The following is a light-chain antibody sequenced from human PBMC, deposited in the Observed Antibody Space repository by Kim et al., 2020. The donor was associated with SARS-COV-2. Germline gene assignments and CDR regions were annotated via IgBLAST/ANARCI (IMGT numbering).Light chain of an antibody. V-gene: IGLV2-11*01. CDR1: SSDVGGYNY. Sequence: GQSVTISCTGTSSDVGGYNYVSWYQQHPGKAPKLMVYDVSKRPSGVPDRFSCSKSGNTASLTISGLQAEDEADYYCCSYAGSYTWVFGGGTQLNVL. CDR2: DVS. CDR3: CSYAGSYTWV. J-gene: IGLJ3*02.